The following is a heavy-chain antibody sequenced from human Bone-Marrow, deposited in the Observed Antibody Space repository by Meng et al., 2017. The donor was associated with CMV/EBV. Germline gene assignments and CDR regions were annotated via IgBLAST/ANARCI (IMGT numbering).Heavy chain of an antibody. Sequence: GESLKISCDASGFTFRTYSMNWVRQAPGKGLEWVSSISSSSTYTHYADSVKGRFTISRDNAKNSLYLQMNSLRAEDTAVYYCARVKGVHVWGQGTTVTVSS. CDR2: ISSSSTYT. J-gene: IGHJ6*02. D-gene: IGHD3-16*01. V-gene: IGHV3-21*01. CDR1: GFTFRTYS. CDR3: ARVKGVHV.